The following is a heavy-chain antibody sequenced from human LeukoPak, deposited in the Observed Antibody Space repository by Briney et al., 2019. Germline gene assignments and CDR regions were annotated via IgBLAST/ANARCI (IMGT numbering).Heavy chain of an antibody. J-gene: IGHJ1*01. CDR3: ARELGGGSYLNLYFQH. CDR1: GYTFTGYY. Sequence: ASVKVSCKASGYTFTGYYMHWVRQAPGQGLEWMGWINPNSGGTNYAQKFQGRVTMTRDTSISTAYMELSRLRSDDTAVYYCARELGGGSYLNLYFQHWGQGTLVTVSS. CDR2: INPNSGGT. D-gene: IGHD1-26*01. V-gene: IGHV1-2*02.